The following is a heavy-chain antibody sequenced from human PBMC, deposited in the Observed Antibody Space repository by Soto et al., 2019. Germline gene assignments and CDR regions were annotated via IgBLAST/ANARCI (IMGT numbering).Heavy chain of an antibody. J-gene: IGHJ4*02. CDR1: GYTFTDYY. D-gene: IGHD3-22*01. Sequence: ASVKVSCKASGYTFTDYYIHWVRQAPGQGLEWMGIINPYGGDTTYAQKFQGSVTMTTDTSTSTVYMDLSSLTSDDTAVYYCARGGFSYHDISGDPPRRYWGQGTLVTVSS. V-gene: IGHV1-46*01. CDR2: INPYGGDT. CDR3: ARGGFSYHDISGDPPRRY.